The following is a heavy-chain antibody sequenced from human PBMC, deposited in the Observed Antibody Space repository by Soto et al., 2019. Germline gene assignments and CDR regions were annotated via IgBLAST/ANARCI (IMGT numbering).Heavy chain of an antibody. J-gene: IGHJ4*02. Sequence: GESLKIPCKTSGFAFSNYWGGWVRQMPGKACEWMGITYPGGSATKYSPSFQGHVTISSDKATSTGDLGWSSQRASDTGIYFCAASTRYDTDPLWPSRGQGTLVTVFS. CDR2: TYPGGSAT. CDR1: GFAFSNYW. D-gene: IGHD3-3*01. CDR3: AASTRYDTDPLWPS. V-gene: IGHV5-51*02.